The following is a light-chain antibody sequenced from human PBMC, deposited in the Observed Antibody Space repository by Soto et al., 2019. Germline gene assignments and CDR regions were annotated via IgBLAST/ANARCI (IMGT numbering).Light chain of an antibody. CDR3: QSYDTSLSASV. CDR1: ANNA. V-gene: IGLV1-40*01. Sequence: QAVVTQPPSVSGAPGQRVTISCTGANNAVHWYQQVPGTAPKLLIHDDSNRPSGVPDRFSGSNSGTSASLAITGLQAEDEADYYCQSYDTSLSASVFGGGIKLTVL. J-gene: IGLJ3*02. CDR2: DDS.